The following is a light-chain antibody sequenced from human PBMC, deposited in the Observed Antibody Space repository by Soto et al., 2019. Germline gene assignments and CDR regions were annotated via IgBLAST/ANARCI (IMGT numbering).Light chain of an antibody. CDR1: QGIAND. CDR2: NAS. J-gene: IGKJ2*01. CDR3: LQHNSYPPYT. V-gene: IGKV1-17*01. Sequence: DIQMTQSPSSLSASVGDRVTITCRASQGIANDLGWYQQNPAKAPKRLIYNASNLQSGVPSRFSGSGSGTEFTLTISSLQPEDFATYYCLQHNSYPPYTFGQGTKLEIK.